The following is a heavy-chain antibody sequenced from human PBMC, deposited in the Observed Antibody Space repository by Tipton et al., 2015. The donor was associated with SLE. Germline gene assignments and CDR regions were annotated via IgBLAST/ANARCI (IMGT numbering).Heavy chain of an antibody. Sequence: TLSLTCTVSGGSIGSYYWSWMRQAPGKGLEWIGYIFHGGTANNNPSLKSRVTISVDRSKNQFSLKLNSVTAADTAVYYCARGEWELYFDYWGQGTLVTVSS. CDR3: ARGEWELYFDY. D-gene: IGHD1-26*01. CDR1: GGSIGSYY. V-gene: IGHV4-59*01. J-gene: IGHJ4*02. CDR2: IFHGGTA.